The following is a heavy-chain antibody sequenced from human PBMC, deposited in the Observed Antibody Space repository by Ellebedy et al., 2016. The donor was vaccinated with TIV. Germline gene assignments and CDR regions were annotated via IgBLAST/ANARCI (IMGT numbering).Heavy chain of an antibody. V-gene: IGHV1-3*02. D-gene: IGHD6-19*01. Sequence: MPGGSLRLSCAASGFTFSSYGMHWVRQAPGQRLEWMGWSNAGNGNTKYSQEFQGRVTITRDTSASTAYMELRSLRSDDTAVYYCAREWLATMAYNWFDPWGQGTLVTVSS. CDR2: SNAGNGNT. J-gene: IGHJ5*02. CDR3: AREWLATMAYNWFDP. CDR1: GFTFSSYG.